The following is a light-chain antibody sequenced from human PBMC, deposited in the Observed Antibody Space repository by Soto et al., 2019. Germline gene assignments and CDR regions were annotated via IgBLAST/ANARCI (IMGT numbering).Light chain of an antibody. CDR1: SGHSSYA. V-gene: IGLV4-69*01. Sequence: QPVLTQSPSASASLGASVKLTCTLSSGHSSYAIAWHQQQSEKGPRYLMKLNSDGSHSKGDGIPDRFSGSSSGAERYLTISSLQSEDEADYYCQTWGTGIHVFGTGTKVTVL. CDR2: LNSDGSH. J-gene: IGLJ1*01. CDR3: QTWGTGIHV.